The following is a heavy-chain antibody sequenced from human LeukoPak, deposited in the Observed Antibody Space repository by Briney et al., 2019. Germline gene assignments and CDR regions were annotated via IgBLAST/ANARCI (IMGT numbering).Heavy chain of an antibody. V-gene: IGHV4-4*02. D-gene: IGHD6-19*01. CDR3: TAQGGWYVDY. J-gene: IGHJ4*02. CDR2: IHHGGST. CDR1: GGPISSSIR. Sequence: SGTLSLTCGVSGGPISSSIRWSWVRQPPGKGLEWIGEIHHGGSTKYSPSLKSRVTISVDKSKNQFSLKLNSMTAADTAVYYCTAQGGWYVDYWGQGTLVTVSS.